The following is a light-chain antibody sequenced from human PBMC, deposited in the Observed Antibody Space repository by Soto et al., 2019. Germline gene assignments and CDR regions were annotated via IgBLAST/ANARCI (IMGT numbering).Light chain of an antibody. CDR3: CSGAGSNNYV. CDR2: EVN. J-gene: IGLJ1*01. Sequence: QSALTQPPSASGSPGQSVTISCTGTSSDVGGYNYVPWYQQHPGKAPKLVIFEVNKRPSGVPDRFSGSKSGNTASLTVSGLQADDEADYYCCSGAGSNNYVFGTGTKVTVL. V-gene: IGLV2-8*01. CDR1: SSDVGGYNY.